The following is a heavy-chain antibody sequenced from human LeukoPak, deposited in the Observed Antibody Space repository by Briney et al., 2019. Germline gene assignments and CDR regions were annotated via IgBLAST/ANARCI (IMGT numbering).Heavy chain of an antibody. J-gene: IGHJ4*02. D-gene: IGHD3-22*01. CDR1: GGSISSYY. Sequence: PSETLSLTCTVSGGSISSYYWSWIRQPPGKGLEWIGYIYYSGSTNYNPSLKSRVTISVDTSKNQFSLKLSSVTAADTAVYYCARGPPYYYDSSGYQDYWGQGTLVTVSS. CDR2: IYYSGST. CDR3: ARGPPYYYDSSGYQDY. V-gene: IGHV4-59*01.